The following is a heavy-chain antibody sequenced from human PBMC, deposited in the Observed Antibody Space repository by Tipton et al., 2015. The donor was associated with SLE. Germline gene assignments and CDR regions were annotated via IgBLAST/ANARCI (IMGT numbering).Heavy chain of an antibody. CDR2: IYTSGKT. Sequence: LRLSCTVSGGAISSGGYYWGWIRQPAGEGLEWIGRIYTSGKTAYNPSLKSRFTIPMDLSNNHFSFNFCSLTASDTAVYYCAKTLAGATPGRYQSYWYFDLWGRGLRVIVSS. CDR3: AKTLAGATPGRYQSYWYFDL. V-gene: IGHV4-61*02. D-gene: IGHD1-1*01. CDR1: GGAISSGGYY. J-gene: IGHJ2*01.